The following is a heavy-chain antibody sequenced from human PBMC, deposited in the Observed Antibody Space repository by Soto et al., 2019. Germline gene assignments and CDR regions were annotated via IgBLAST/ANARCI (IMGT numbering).Heavy chain of an antibody. CDR3: ARVDTLTAGVNY. CDR2: IYSDAST. D-gene: IGHD6-25*01. J-gene: IGHJ4*02. Sequence: PGGSLRLSCAGSGFSVSDIYMSWVRQAPGKGLEWVSLIYSDASTYYADSVKGRFTISRDNSKNTLFLQMNSLRAEDTAVYYCARVDTLTAGVNYWGLGTLVTVSS. V-gene: IGHV3-66*01. CDR1: GFSVSDIY.